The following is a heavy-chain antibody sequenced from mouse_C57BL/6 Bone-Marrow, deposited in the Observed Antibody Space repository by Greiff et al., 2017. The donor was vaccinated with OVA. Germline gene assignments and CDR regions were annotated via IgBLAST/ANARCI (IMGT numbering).Heavy chain of an antibody. V-gene: IGHV3-6*01. CDR2: ISYDGSN. J-gene: IGHJ1*03. Sequence: EVQLQESGPGLVKPSQSLSLTCSVTGYSITSGYYWNWIRQFPGNKLEWMGYISYDGSNNYNPSLKNRISITRDTSKNQFFLKLNSVTTEDTATYYCASTIARYFDVWGTGTTVTVSS. D-gene: IGHD2-1*01. CDR1: GYSITSGYY. CDR3: ASTIARYFDV.